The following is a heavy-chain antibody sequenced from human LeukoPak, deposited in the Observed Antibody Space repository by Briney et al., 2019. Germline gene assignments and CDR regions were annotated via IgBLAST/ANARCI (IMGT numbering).Heavy chain of an antibody. J-gene: IGHJ4*02. CDR3: AKETTMRYFDY. D-gene: IGHD1-14*01. V-gene: IGHV3-33*06. Sequence: GGSLRLSCAASGFTFSSYGMHWVRQPPGKGLEWVAVIWYDGSNKYYADSVKGRFTTSRDNSKNTLYLQMNSLRAEDTAVYYCAKETTMRYFDYWGQGTLVTVSS. CDR1: GFTFSSYG. CDR2: IWYDGSNK.